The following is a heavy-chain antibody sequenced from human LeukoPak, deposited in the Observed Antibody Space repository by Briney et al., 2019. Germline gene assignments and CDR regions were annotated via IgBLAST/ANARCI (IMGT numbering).Heavy chain of an antibody. D-gene: IGHD3-10*01. CDR2: ILFDGTNK. Sequence: GRSLRLSCVGSGFSFGNYPMHWVRQAPGKGLEWVASILFDGTNKNYVDSVKGRFSISRDNSRNTLYLQMVSLTPDDTAVYYCARDRGPRTYYLGAFDIWGQGTMLTVSS. CDR1: GFSFGNYP. CDR3: ARDRGPRTYYLGAFDI. V-gene: IGHV3-30*04. J-gene: IGHJ3*02.